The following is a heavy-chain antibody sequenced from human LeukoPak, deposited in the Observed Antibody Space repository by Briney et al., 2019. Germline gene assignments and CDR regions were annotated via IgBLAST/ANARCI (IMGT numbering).Heavy chain of an antibody. Sequence: GGSLRLSCAASGFTFSSYYMTWVRQAPGKGLEWVANINQDGSEKYYVDSVKGRFTISRDNAKNTLYLQMNSLRAEDTAVYYCWVPATAGEADYWGQGTLVTVSS. CDR3: WVPATAGEADY. CDR2: INQDGSEK. CDR1: GFTFSSYY. V-gene: IGHV3-7*01. J-gene: IGHJ4*02. D-gene: IGHD2-2*01.